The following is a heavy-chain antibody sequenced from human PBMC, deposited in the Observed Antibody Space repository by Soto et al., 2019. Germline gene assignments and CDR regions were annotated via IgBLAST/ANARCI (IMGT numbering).Heavy chain of an antibody. D-gene: IGHD3-3*01. J-gene: IGHJ6*02. CDR2: TYYRSKWYN. Sequence: SQTLSLTCAISGDSVSSNSAAWNWIRQSPSRGLEWLGRTYYRSKWYNDYAVSVKSRITINPDTSKNQFSLQLNSVTPEDTAVYYCARVERYHYYDFWSGYPYYYYYYGMYVWGQRTTVTVSS. V-gene: IGHV6-1*01. CDR1: GDSVSSNSAA. CDR3: ARVERYHYYDFWSGYPYYYYYYGMYV.